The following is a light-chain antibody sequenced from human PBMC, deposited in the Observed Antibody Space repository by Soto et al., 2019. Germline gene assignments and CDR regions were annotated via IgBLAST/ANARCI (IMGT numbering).Light chain of an antibody. J-gene: IGLJ2*01. V-gene: IGLV2-8*01. Sequence: QSALTQPPSASGSPGQSVTISCTGTSSDVGGYNYVSWYQQYPGKAPKLIIYEVSERPSGVPDRFSGSKSGSTASLTVSGLQAEDEADYYCSSYAVNNNLGVFGGGTKLTVL. CDR2: EVS. CDR1: SSDVGGYNY. CDR3: SSYAVNNNLGV.